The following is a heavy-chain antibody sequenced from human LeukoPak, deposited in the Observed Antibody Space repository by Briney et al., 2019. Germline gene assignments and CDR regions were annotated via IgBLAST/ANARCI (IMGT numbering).Heavy chain of an antibody. CDR2: INHNGGT. V-gene: IGHV4-34*01. CDR3: ARIRCGHTDGICYNY. CDR1: GVSFTGNY. Sequence: SETLSLTCGVYGVSFTGNYWSWIRQPPGKRPEWIGEINHNGGTKYNPSLKSRVTISVDTSENQFSLKLSSVTAADTAVYYCARIRCGHTDGICYNYWGQGTLVTVSS. D-gene: IGHD2-8*01. J-gene: IGHJ4*02.